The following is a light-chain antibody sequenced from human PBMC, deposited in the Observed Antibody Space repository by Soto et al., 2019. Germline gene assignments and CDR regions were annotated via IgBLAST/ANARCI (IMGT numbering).Light chain of an antibody. CDR2: KAS. V-gene: IGKV1-5*03. Sequence: DIQMTQSPSTLSAFVGDRVTITCRASDSISSWLAWYQQKPGKAPKLLIYKASNLASGVPSRFSGSGSGTVFTLTISSLQPDDSATYYCQQYMWTFGQGTKVDIK. CDR1: DSISSW. J-gene: IGKJ1*01. CDR3: QQYMWT.